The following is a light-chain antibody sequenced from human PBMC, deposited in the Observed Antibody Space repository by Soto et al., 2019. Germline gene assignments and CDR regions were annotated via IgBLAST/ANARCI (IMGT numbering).Light chain of an antibody. CDR3: SSYSSKTPPYV. CDR2: EVT. Sequence: QSALAQRASVSGSPGQSITISCTGGSSDIGGYNYVSWYQQHPGRAPQLLILEVTNRPSGVPDRFSGSKSGNTDSLIIRGLQAEDEADYFCSSYSSKTPPYVLGTGTKVTVL. CDR1: SSDIGGYNY. J-gene: IGLJ1*01. V-gene: IGLV2-14*01.